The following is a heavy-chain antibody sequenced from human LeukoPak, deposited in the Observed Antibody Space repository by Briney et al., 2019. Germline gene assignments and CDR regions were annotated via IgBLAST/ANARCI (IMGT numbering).Heavy chain of an antibody. V-gene: IGHV4-59*01. CDR1: GGSISSYY. CDR2: IYYSGST. J-gene: IGHJ3*02. D-gene: IGHD3-16*02. CDR3: VRSYPGMAYAFDI. Sequence: SETLSLTCTVSGGSISSYYWSWIRQPPGKGLEWIGYIYYSGSTNYNPSLKSRVTISVDTSKNQFSLKLSSVTAADTAVYYCVRSYPGMAYAFDIWGQGTMVTVSS.